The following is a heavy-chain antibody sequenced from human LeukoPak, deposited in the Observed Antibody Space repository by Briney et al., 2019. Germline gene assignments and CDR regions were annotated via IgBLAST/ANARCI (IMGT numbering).Heavy chain of an antibody. CDR2: TYHSGST. Sequence: SETLSLTCAVSGGSISSSNWWSWVRQPPGKGLEWIGETYHSGSTNYNPSLKSRVTISVDKSKNQFSLKLSSVTAADTAVYYCARVPAKGTTVKTNYYYGMDVWGQGTTVTVSS. D-gene: IGHD4-17*01. V-gene: IGHV4-4*02. CDR3: ARVPAKGTTVKTNYYYGMDV. J-gene: IGHJ6*02. CDR1: GGSISSSNW.